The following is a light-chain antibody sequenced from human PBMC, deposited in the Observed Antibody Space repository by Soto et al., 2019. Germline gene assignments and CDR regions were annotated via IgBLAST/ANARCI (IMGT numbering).Light chain of an antibody. CDR2: GAS. CDR1: QSVSSNY. Sequence: EGVLTQYTGTLSLSPGERSTLSVSSSQSVSSNYLAWYQQKPGQAPRLLIYGASTRATGIPDRFSGSGSGTDFTLTISRLEPEDSAVYYCQQYGSSPTWTFGQGTMVDIK. J-gene: IGKJ1*01. V-gene: IGKV3-20*01. CDR3: QQYGSSPTWT.